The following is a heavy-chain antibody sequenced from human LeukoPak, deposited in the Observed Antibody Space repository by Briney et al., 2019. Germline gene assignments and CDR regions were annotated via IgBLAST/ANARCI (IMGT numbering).Heavy chain of an antibody. J-gene: IGHJ3*02. D-gene: IGHD3-22*01. V-gene: IGHV3-74*01. CDR2: INTDGSST. CDR1: GFTFSSYW. Sequence: PGGSLRLSCAASGFTFSSYWMHWVRQAPGKGLVWVSRINTDGSSTSYADSVKGRFTISRDNAKNTLYLQMNSLRAEDTAVYYCARSTPGGITMIVVPFDIWGQGTMVTVSS. CDR3: ARSTPGGITMIVVPFDI.